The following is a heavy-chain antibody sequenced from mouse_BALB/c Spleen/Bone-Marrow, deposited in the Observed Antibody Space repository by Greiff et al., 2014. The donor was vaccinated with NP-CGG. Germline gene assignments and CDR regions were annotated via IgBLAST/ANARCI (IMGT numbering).Heavy chain of an antibody. Sequence: EVQLVESGGDLVKPGGSLKLSCAASGFTFSSYGMSWVRQTPDRRLEWVATINTDGSSTYYPDSVKGRFIISRDNAKNTLYLQMSSLKSEDTAMYYCARRGYGNSYWYSGVWGAGTTVTVSS. V-gene: IGHV5-6*01. CDR2: INTDGSST. CDR3: ARRGYGNSYWYSGV. D-gene: IGHD2-10*02. J-gene: IGHJ1*01. CDR1: GFTFSSYG.